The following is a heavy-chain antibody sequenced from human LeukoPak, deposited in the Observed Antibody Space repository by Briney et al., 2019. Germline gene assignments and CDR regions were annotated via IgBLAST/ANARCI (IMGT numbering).Heavy chain of an antibody. J-gene: IGHJ3*02. D-gene: IGHD3-22*01. CDR1: GGSISSSSYY. Sequence: SETLSLTCTVSGGSISSSSYYWGWIRQPPGKGLEWIGSIYYSGSTYYNPSLKSRVTISVDTSKNQFSLKLSSVTAADTAVYYCATTLPYYYDNSGYYYDAFDIWGQGTMVTVSS. V-gene: IGHV4-39*01. CDR3: ATTLPYYYDNSGYYYDAFDI. CDR2: IYYSGST.